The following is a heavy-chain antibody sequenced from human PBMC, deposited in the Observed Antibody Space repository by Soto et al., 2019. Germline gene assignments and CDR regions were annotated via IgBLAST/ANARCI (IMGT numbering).Heavy chain of an antibody. CDR2: IYTSGST. CDR3: ARDLKFGQADY. V-gene: IGHV4-4*07. D-gene: IGHD3-10*01. Sequence: WTWIRQPSGKGLEWIGRIYTSGSTNYNPSLKSRVTMSVDTSKNQFSLKLSSVTAADTAVYYCARDLKFGQADYWGQGSQVTVSA. J-gene: IGHJ4*02.